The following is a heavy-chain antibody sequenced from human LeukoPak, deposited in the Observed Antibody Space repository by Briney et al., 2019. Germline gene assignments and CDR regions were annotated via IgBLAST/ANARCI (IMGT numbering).Heavy chain of an antibody. J-gene: IGHJ4*02. Sequence: SETLSLTCTVSGGSISSSSYYWGWIRQPPGKGLEWIGSIYYSGSTYHNPSLKSRVTISVDTSKNQFSLKLSSVTAADTAVYHCARDIGYSSGWYGRDYWGQGTLVTVSS. CDR3: ARDIGYSSGWYGRDY. CDR2: IYYSGST. CDR1: GGSISSSSYY. V-gene: IGHV4-39*07. D-gene: IGHD6-19*01.